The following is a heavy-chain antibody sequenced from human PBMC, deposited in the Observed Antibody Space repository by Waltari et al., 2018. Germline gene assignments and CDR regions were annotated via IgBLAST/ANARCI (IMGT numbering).Heavy chain of an antibody. J-gene: IGHJ5*02. CDR1: GGTFSSYA. Sequence: QVQLVQSGAEVKKPGSSVKVSCKASGGTFSSYAISWVRQAPGQGLEWMGRIIPIFGTANYAQKFQGRVTITADKSTSTAYMELSSLRSEDTAVYYCARDPLPYCRGGSCYSGGGWFDPWGQGTLVTVSS. D-gene: IGHD2-15*01. V-gene: IGHV1-69*08. CDR2: IIPIFGTA. CDR3: ARDPLPYCRGGSCYSGGGWFDP.